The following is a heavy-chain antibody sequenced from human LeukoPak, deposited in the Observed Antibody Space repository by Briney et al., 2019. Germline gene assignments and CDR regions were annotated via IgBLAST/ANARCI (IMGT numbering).Heavy chain of an antibody. D-gene: IGHD3-3*01. CDR3: ARDYDFWSGTIDY. J-gene: IGHJ4*02. Sequence: GGSLRLSCAASGFTFSDFYMSWIRQAPGKGLEWVSSISSSSIYIYYADSVKGRFTISRDNAKNSLYLQMNSLRAEDTAVYYCARDYDFWSGTIDYWGQGTLVTVSS. V-gene: IGHV3-11*06. CDR1: GFTFSDFY. CDR2: ISSSSIYI.